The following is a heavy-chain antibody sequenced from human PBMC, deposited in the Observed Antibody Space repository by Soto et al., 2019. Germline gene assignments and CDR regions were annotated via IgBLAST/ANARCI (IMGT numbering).Heavy chain of an antibody. CDR2: IYYSGST. Sequence: LSLTCTVSGGSVSSGSYYWSWIRQPPGKGLEWIGYIYYSGSTNYNPSLKSRVTISVDTSKNQFSLKLSSVTAADTAVYYCARVNIVVVTAISWAPDAFDIWGQGTMVTVSS. CDR1: GGSVSSGSYY. V-gene: IGHV4-61*01. J-gene: IGHJ3*02. CDR3: ARVNIVVVTAISWAPDAFDI. D-gene: IGHD2-21*02.